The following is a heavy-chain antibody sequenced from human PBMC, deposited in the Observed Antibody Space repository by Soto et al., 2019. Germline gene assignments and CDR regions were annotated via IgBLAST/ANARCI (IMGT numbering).Heavy chain of an antibody. CDR2: IKQDGSEK. J-gene: IGHJ6*03. V-gene: IGHV3-7*01. CDR3: ARRDIVVVPAAIGPYYYYYMDV. CDR1: GFTFSSYW. D-gene: IGHD2-2*01. Sequence: EVQLVESGGGLVQPGGSLRLSCAASGFTFSSYWMSWVRQAPGKGLEWVANIKQDGSEKYYVDSVKGRFTISRDNAKNSLDLQMNSLRAEDTAVYYCARRDIVVVPAAIGPYYYYYMDVWGKGTTVTVSS.